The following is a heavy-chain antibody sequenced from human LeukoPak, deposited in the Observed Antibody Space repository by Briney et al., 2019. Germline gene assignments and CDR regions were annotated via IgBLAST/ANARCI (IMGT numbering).Heavy chain of an antibody. CDR3: ARDFSSGWYLFDY. V-gene: IGHV4-34*01. CDR2: INHSGST. CDR1: GGSFSGYY. D-gene: IGHD6-19*01. J-gene: IGHJ4*02. Sequence: SETLSLTCAVYGGSFSGYYWSWIRQPPGKGLEWIGEINHSGSTNCNPSLKSRVTISVDTSKNQFSLKLSSVTAADTAVYYCARDFSSGWYLFDYWGQGTLVTVSS.